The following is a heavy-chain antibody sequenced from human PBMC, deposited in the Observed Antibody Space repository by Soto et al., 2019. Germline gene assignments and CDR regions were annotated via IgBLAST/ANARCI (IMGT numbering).Heavy chain of an antibody. CDR2: INPNSGGT. CDR3: ARGKKGYSHRHYYYYMDV. J-gene: IGHJ6*03. V-gene: IGHV1-2*04. D-gene: IGHD4-4*01. Sequence: GASVKVSCKASGYTFTGYYMHWVRQAPGQGLEWMGWINPNSGGTNYAQKFQGWVTMTRDTSISTAYMELSRLRPDDTAVYYCARGKKGYSHRHYYYYMDVWGKGTTVTVSS. CDR1: GYTFTGYY.